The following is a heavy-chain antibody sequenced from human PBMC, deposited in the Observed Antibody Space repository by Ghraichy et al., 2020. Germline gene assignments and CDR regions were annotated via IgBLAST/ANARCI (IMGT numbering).Heavy chain of an antibody. Sequence: ASVKVSCKASGYTFTGYYMHWVRQAPGQGLEWMGRINPNSGGTNYAQKFQGRVTMTRDTSISTAYMELSRLRSDDTAVYYCARGNLGMDILTGSPNAGYYYYMDVWGKGTTVTVSS. J-gene: IGHJ6*03. CDR1: GYTFTGYY. V-gene: IGHV1-2*06. CDR2: INPNSGGT. D-gene: IGHD3-9*01. CDR3: ARGNLGMDILTGSPNAGYYYYMDV.